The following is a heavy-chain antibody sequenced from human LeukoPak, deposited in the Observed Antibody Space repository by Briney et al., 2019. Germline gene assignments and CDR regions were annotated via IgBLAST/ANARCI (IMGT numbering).Heavy chain of an antibody. CDR1: GGSISSGGYY. J-gene: IGHJ4*02. CDR2: IYYSGST. V-gene: IGHV4-31*03. CDR3: ARGAGGPYRIAAVHLTFDY. Sequence: SETLSLTCTVSGGSISSGGYYWSWIRQHPGKGLEWIGYIYYSGSTYYNPSLKSRVTISVDTSKNQFSLKLSSVTAADTAVYYCARGAGGPYRIAAVHLTFDYWGQGTLVTVSS. D-gene: IGHD6-13*01.